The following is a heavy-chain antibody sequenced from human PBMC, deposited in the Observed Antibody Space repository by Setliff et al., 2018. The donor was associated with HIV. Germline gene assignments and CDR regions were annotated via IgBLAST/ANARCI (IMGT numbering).Heavy chain of an antibody. D-gene: IGHD3-22*01. CDR3: VTGVGTSSVDY. CDR2: IKTKTQRGTT. Sequence: GGSLRLSCAASGFTFSNSWMTWVRQAPGKGLEWVGRIKTKTQRGTTDYAAPAKGRFIISRDDSKNTLYFQMNSLRSEDTAVYYCVTGVGTSSVDYWGQGTMVTVSS. CDR1: GFTFSNSW. V-gene: IGHV3-15*01. J-gene: IGHJ4*02.